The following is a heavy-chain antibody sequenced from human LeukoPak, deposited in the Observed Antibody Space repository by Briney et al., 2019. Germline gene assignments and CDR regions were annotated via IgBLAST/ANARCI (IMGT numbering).Heavy chain of an antibody. CDR2: IYPGDSDT. D-gene: IGHD2-2*01. V-gene: IGHV5-51*01. J-gene: IGHJ4*02. Sequence: GESLKISCQGSGYSFTSYWIGWVRQMPGKGLEWMGIIYPGDSDTRYSPSFQGQVTISADKSISTAYLQWSSLKASDTAMYYCARPYCSSTSCHSYYFDYWGQGTLVTVSS. CDR3: ARPYCSSTSCHSYYFDY. CDR1: GYSFTSYW.